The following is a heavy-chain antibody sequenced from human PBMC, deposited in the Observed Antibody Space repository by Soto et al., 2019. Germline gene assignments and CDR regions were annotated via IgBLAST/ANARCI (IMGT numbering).Heavy chain of an antibody. CDR3: AREGWLHLDYYYYAMDV. CDR2: ISSSTSNI. CDR1: GFTFSSYS. J-gene: IGHJ6*02. D-gene: IGHD5-12*01. V-gene: IGHV3-48*02. Sequence: EVQLVESGGDLVQPGGSLRLSCAASGFTFSSYSMNWVRQAPGKGLEWVSYISSSTSNIYYADSVKGRFTISRDNAKNSRYLQMNSLRDEDTAAYYCAREGWLHLDYYYYAMDVWGQGTTVTVSS.